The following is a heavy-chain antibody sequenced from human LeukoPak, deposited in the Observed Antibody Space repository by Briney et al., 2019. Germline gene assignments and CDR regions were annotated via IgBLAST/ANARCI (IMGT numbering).Heavy chain of an antibody. CDR2: ISTTGTTI. D-gene: IGHD4-11*01. Sequence: GGSLRLSCAASGFTFSAYHINWVRQAPGKGLEWISYISTTGTTIHYADSVKGRFTISRDNSKNTLYLQMNSLRAEDTAVYYCATKPYSNAFDIWGQGTMVTVSS. CDR1: GFTFSAYH. J-gene: IGHJ3*02. V-gene: IGHV3-48*01. CDR3: ATKPYSNAFDI.